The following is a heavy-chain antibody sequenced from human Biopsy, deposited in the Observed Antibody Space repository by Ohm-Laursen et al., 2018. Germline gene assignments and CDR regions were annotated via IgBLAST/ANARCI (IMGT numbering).Heavy chain of an antibody. J-gene: IGHJ4*02. CDR1: GGSLNNHY. D-gene: IGHD3-22*01. Sequence: SGTLSLTCSVSGGSLNNHYWSWIRQSPGKGLEWLAYIYSSGRTNYNPSLKSRIIVSVDTSKNQLSLKVTSVTATDTAMYYCARHDRSGYWGLDYWGQGALVTVSA. V-gene: IGHV4-4*08. CDR3: ARHDRSGYWGLDY. CDR2: IYSSGRT.